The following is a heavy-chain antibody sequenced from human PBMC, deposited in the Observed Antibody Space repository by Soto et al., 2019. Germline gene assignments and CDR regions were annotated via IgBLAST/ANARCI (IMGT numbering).Heavy chain of an antibody. J-gene: IGHJ6*02. V-gene: IGHV1-8*01. Sequence: QVQLVRSGAEVKKPGASVKVSCKASGYTFTSYDINWVRQATGQGLEWMGWMNPNSGNTGYAQKFQGRVTMTRNTSISTAYMELSSLRSEDTAVYYCASRGDYYYGMDVWGQGTTVTVSS. CDR2: MNPNSGNT. D-gene: IGHD3-16*01. CDR1: GYTFTSYD. CDR3: ASRGDYYYGMDV.